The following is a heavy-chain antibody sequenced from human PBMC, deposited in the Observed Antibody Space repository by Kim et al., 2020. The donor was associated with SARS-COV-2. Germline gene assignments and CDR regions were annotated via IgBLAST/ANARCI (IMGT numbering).Heavy chain of an antibody. Sequence: GGSLRLSCAASGFTFSSYAMSWVRQAPGKGLEWVSAISGSGGSTYYADSVKGRFTISSDNSKNTLYLQMNSLRAEDTAVYYCAKGRRLVLDAFDIWGQGTMVTVSS. CDR3: AKGRRLVLDAFDI. J-gene: IGHJ3*02. CDR2: ISGSGGST. CDR1: GFTFSSYA. D-gene: IGHD6-13*01. V-gene: IGHV3-23*01.